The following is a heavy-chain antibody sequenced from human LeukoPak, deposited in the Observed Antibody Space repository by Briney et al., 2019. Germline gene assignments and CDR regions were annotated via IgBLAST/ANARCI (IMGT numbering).Heavy chain of an antibody. Sequence: GSLRLSCAASGFSFSSYAMHWVRQAPGKGLEWVSTTSAGGSSAYYADSVKGRFTISRDNSKNTFYLQMNSLRAEDTAAYYCAKGGYCSSSSCYYGWFEPWGQGTLVTVSS. CDR1: GFSFSSYA. D-gene: IGHD2-2*01. J-gene: IGHJ5*02. CDR2: TSAGGSSA. CDR3: AKGGYCSSSSCYYGWFEP. V-gene: IGHV3-23*01.